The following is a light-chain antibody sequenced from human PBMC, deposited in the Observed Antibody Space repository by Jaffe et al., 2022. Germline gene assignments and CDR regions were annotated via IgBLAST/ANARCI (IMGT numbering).Light chain of an antibody. CDR1: QGISSA. Sequence: AIQLTQSPSSLSASLGDRVTITCRASQGISSALVWYQVTPGKTPKLLIFDASTLQSGVPSRFSGSGSGTDFTLTISSLQAEDFASYYCQQFNNYPLTFGGGTKVDIK. V-gene: IGKV1D-13*01. CDR2: DAS. CDR3: QQFNNYPLT. J-gene: IGKJ4*01.